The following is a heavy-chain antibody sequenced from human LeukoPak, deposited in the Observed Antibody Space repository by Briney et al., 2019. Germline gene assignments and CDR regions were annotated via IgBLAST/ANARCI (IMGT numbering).Heavy chain of an antibody. CDR1: GFTFSDYY. J-gene: IGHJ6*03. CDR2: ISSSGSTI. Sequence: GGSLRLSCAASGFTFSDYYMSWIRQAPGKGLEWVSYISSSGSTIYYADSVKGRFTISRDNAKNSLYLQMNSLRAEDTAVYYCAREATMVQGVFYHYYYMDVWGKGTTVTVSS. V-gene: IGHV3-11*01. CDR3: AREATMVQGVFYHYYYMDV. D-gene: IGHD3-10*01.